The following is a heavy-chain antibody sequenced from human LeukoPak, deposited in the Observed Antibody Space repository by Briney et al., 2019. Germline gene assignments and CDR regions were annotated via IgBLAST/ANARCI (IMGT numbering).Heavy chain of an antibody. D-gene: IGHD2-8*01. CDR3: ARDVRRNFDY. Sequence: ASVKVSCKASGGTFSSYAISWVRQAPGQGLEWMGGIIPIFGTANYAQKFQGRVTITADESTSTAYMELRSLRSDDTAVYYCARDVRRNFDYWGQGTLVTVSS. V-gene: IGHV1-69*13. CDR2: IIPIFGTA. CDR1: GGTFSSYA. J-gene: IGHJ4*02.